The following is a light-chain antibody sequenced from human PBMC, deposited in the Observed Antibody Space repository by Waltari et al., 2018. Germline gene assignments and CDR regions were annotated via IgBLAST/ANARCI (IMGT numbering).Light chain of an antibody. J-gene: IGKJ2*01. CDR1: QSINKA. CDR2: KAS. CDR3: QHSNSYYT. Sequence: IQMTQSPSTLSASVGDRVTITCRASQSINKALAWYQQKPGKATKLLIYKASSLESGVSSRFSGSGSGTEFTLTISSLQTDDYGTYFCQHSNSYYTFGQGTKLEIK. V-gene: IGKV1-5*03.